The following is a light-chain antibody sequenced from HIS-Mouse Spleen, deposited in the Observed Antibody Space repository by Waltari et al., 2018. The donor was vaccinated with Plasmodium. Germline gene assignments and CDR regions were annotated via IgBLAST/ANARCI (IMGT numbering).Light chain of an antibody. CDR2: DVS. Sequence: QSALTQPRSVSGSPGQSVTISCTGTSSDVGGYNYVSWYQRHPGKAPKLRIYDVSKRPSGVPDRFAGSKSGNTASLTSSGLQAEDEADYYCCSYAGSYTDVFGTGTKVTVL. CDR3: CSYAGSYTDV. J-gene: IGLJ1*01. CDR1: SSDVGGYNY. V-gene: IGLV2-11*01.